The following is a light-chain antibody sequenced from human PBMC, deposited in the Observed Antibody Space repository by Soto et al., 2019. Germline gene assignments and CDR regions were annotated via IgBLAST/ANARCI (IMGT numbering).Light chain of an antibody. Sequence: QSALTQPASVSGSPGQSITISCTGTSSDVGSYNLVSWYQQHPGKAPKLMIYEVTKRPSGVSNRFSGSKSGNTASLTISGLQAEYEDDYYCCSYAGSNWVFGGGTKLTVL. CDR1: SSDVGSYNL. J-gene: IGLJ3*02. V-gene: IGLV2-23*02. CDR3: CSYAGSNWV. CDR2: EVT.